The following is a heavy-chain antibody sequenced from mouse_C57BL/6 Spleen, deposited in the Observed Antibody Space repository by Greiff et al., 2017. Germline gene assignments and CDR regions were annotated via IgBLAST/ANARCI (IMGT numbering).Heavy chain of an antibody. V-gene: IGHV5-4*03. CDR3: ARGGLMVGFAY. CDR2: ISDGGSYT. Sequence: EVKLVESGGGLVKPGGSLKLSCAASGFTFSSYAMSWVRQTPEKRLEWVATISDGGSYTYYPDNVKGRFTISRDNAKNNLYLQMSHLKSEDTAMYYCARGGLMVGFAYWGQGTLVTVSA. CDR1: GFTFSSYA. J-gene: IGHJ3*01. D-gene: IGHD2-3*01.